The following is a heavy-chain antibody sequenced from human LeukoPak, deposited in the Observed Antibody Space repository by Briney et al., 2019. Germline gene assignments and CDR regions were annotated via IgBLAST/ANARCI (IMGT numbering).Heavy chain of an antibody. V-gene: IGHV3-30*04. CDR3: AKGGDDGYCSGGSCYSTY. Sequence: GGSLRLSCAASGFTFSSYAMHWVRQAPGKGLEWVALISYDGSDKYYADSVKGRFTISRDNSQNTLYLQMNSLRAEDTAVYYCAKGGDDGYCSGGSCYSTYWGQGTLVTVSS. CDR1: GFTFSSYA. CDR2: ISYDGSDK. J-gene: IGHJ4*02. D-gene: IGHD2-15*01.